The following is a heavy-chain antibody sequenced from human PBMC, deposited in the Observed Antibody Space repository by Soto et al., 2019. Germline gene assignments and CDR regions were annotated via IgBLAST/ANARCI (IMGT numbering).Heavy chain of an antibody. V-gene: IGHV1-3*01. CDR2: INAGNGNT. CDR3: ARGLTMVRGLILDAFDM. D-gene: IGHD3-10*01. CDR1: GYTFTTYP. Sequence: QVQLVQSGAEVKKPGASVKVSCKTSGYTFTTYPMHWVRQAPGQRLEWMGWINAGNGNTKYSQKFQGRVTITRDTSASTAYMELSSQRSEDTAVYYCARGLTMVRGLILDAFDMWGQGTMVTVSS. J-gene: IGHJ3*02.